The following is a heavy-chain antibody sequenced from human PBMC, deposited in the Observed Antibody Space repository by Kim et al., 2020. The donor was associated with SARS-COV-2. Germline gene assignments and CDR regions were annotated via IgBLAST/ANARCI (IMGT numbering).Heavy chain of an antibody. V-gene: IGHV3-23*01. Sequence: GGSLRLSCAASGFTFSSYAMSWVRQAPGKGLEWVSAISGSGGSTYYADSVKGRFTISRDNSKNTLYLQMNSLRAEDTAVYYCAKGNWGSGGSRAGWYFYFDYWGQGTLVTVSS. CDR1: GFTFSSYA. D-gene: IGHD2-15*01. J-gene: IGHJ4*02. CDR2: ISGSGGST. CDR3: AKGNWGSGGSRAGWYFYFDY.